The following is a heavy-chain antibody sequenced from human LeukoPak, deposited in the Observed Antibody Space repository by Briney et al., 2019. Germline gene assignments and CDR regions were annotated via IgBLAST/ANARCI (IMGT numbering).Heavy chain of an antibody. CDR3: ARDSTLDYYYYYYMDV. J-gene: IGHJ6*03. Sequence: GGSLRLSCAASGFTFSSYSMNWVRQAPGKGLEWVSYISSSSSTIYYADSVKGRFTISRDNAKNSLYLQMNSLRAEDTAVYYRARDSTLDYYYYYYMDVWGKGTTVTVSS. CDR2: ISSSSSTI. D-gene: IGHD5/OR15-5a*01. CDR1: GFTFSSYS. V-gene: IGHV3-48*01.